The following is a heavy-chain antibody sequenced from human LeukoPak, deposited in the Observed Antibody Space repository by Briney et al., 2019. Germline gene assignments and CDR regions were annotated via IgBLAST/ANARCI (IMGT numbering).Heavy chain of an antibody. V-gene: IGHV3-74*01. D-gene: IGHD2-2*01. CDR1: GFTFSTYC. Sequence: QPGGSLRLSCAASGFTFSTYCMHWVRQAPGKGPMWVSRICPDGTVTNYADSVKARFIISRDNARNTVYLHMNSLRAEDTAVYYCARAQGYCSSTSCSFDYWGQGTLVAVSS. CDR3: ARAQGYCSSTSCSFDY. CDR2: ICPDGTVT. J-gene: IGHJ4*02.